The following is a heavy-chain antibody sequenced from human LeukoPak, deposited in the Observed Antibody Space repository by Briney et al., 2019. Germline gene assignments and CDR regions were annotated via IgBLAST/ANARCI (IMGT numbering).Heavy chain of an antibody. J-gene: IGHJ4*02. CDR3: AKSSDGSTSFDQ. D-gene: IGHD2-2*01. CDR1: GFTFRTYA. CDR2: ISDSGGTT. Sequence: GGSLRLSCVASGFTFRTYAMSWVRQAPGKGLEWVSGISDSGGTTYYVDSVKGRFTISRDNSKNTLYLQINSLRAVDMALYYCAKSSDGSTSFDQWGQGTLVTVSS. V-gene: IGHV3-23*01.